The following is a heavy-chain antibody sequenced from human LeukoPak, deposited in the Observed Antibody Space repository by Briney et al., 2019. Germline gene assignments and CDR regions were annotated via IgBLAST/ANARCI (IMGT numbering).Heavy chain of an antibody. V-gene: IGHV4-39*01. Sequence: PSETLSLTCTVSGGSISSSSYFWGWIRQPPGKGLEWIGSIYYSGSTYYNPSLKSRVTISVDTSKNQFSLKLSSVTAADTAVYYCARHGGYSNPYLHWGQGTLVTVSS. CDR1: GGSISSSSYF. CDR3: ARHGGYSNPYLH. CDR2: IYYSGST. D-gene: IGHD6-13*01. J-gene: IGHJ1*01.